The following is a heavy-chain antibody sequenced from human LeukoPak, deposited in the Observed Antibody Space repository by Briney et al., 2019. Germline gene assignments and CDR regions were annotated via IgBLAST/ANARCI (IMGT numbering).Heavy chain of an antibody. D-gene: IGHD3-16*01. Sequence: SGGSLRLSCAASGFTFSSYEMNWVRQAPGKGLEWVAVISYDGSNKYYADSVKGRFTISRDNSKNTLYLQMNSLRAEDTAVYYCARQWGNYYYYYMDVWGKGTTVTVSS. V-gene: IGHV3-30*03. CDR2: ISYDGSNK. CDR3: ARQWGNYYYYYMDV. J-gene: IGHJ6*03. CDR1: GFTFSSYE.